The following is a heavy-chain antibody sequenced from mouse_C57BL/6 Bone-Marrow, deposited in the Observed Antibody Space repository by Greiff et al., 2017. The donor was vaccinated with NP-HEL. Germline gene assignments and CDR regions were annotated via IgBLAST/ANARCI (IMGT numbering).Heavy chain of an antibody. Sequence: VKLMESGPGLVQPSQSLSITCTASGFSLTSYGVHWVRQSPGKGLEWLGVIWRGGSTDYNAAFMSRLSIIKDNPKSQDFFKMNSQQADDTTIYYCAKGGDLLGRLDYEGRGTTLTVTS. D-gene: IGHD4-1*01. CDR3: AKGGDLLGRLDY. CDR1: GFSLTSYG. CDR2: IWRGGST. V-gene: IGHV2-5*01. J-gene: IGHJ2*01.